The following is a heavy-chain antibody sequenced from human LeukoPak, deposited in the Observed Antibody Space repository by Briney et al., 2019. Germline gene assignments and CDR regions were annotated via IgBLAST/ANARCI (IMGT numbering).Heavy chain of an antibody. V-gene: IGHV4-39*07. CDR1: GGSISSSSYY. Sequence: SETLSLTCTVSGGSISSSSYYWGWIRQPPGKGLEWIGNIYYSGSTYYSPSLKSRVTISVDTSKNQFSLKLSSVTAADTAVYYCARGGVLKSVDYWGQGTLVAVSS. D-gene: IGHD3-16*01. CDR2: IYYSGST. J-gene: IGHJ4*02. CDR3: ARGGVLKSVDY.